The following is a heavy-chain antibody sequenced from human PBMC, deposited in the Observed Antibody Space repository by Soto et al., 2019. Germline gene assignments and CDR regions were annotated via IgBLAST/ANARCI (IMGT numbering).Heavy chain of an antibody. J-gene: IGHJ3*02. CDR1: DGSFSIYD. D-gene: IGHD3-9*01. CDR2: IYHSGST. CDR3: ARSFDRYAFDI. V-gene: IGHV4-34*01. Sequence: PSETLSLTCTVYDGSFSIYDLSWIRQPPGKGLEWIGEIYHSGSTNYNPSLKSRVTISLDTSKNQFSLRLTSVTAADTAVYYCARSFDRYAFDIWGQGTTVTVSS.